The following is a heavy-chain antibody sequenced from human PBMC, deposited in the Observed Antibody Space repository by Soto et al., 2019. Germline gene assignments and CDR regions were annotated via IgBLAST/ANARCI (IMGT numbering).Heavy chain of an antibody. D-gene: IGHD6-13*01. Sequence: PGXSLRLSGAASGFSFRSYSMNWVRQAPVKGLEWLSYMSSGGRSEYYADSVKGRFTVSRDDSQNTAYLQMDSLKTEDTAVYYCSRLEFSSSWYGLKHWGHGTLVTVSS. CDR1: GFSFRSYS. J-gene: IGHJ1*01. CDR3: SRLEFSSSWYGLKH. CDR2: MSSGGRSE. V-gene: IGHV3-48*01.